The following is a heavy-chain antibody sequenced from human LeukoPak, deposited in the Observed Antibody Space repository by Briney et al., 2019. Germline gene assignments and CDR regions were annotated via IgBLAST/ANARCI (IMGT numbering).Heavy chain of an antibody. CDR2: IYYSGNT. CDR1: GGSISSGGYY. D-gene: IGHD2-15*01. Sequence: PSQTLSLTCTVSGGSISSGGYYWSWIRQHPGKGLEWIGYIYYSGNTYYNPSLKSRVTISVDTSKNQFSLKLSSATAADTAVYYCARGLGYCSGGSCYSGYYYGMDVWGKGTTVTVSS. J-gene: IGHJ6*04. CDR3: ARGLGYCSGGSCYSGYYYGMDV. V-gene: IGHV4-31*03.